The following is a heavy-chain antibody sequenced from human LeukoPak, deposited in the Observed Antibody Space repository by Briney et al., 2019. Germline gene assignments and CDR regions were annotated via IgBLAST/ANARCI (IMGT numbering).Heavy chain of an antibody. CDR1: GFTFSSYA. CDR2: ISYDGSNK. CDR3: ARDQRITMIVVVIGYYFDY. J-gene: IGHJ4*02. D-gene: IGHD3-22*01. Sequence: GGSLRLSCAASGFTFSSYAMPWVRQAPGKGLEWVAVISYDGSNKYYADSVKGRFTISRDNSKNTLYLQMNSLRAEDTAVYYCARDQRITMIVVVIGYYFDYWGQGTLVTVSS. V-gene: IGHV3-30-3*01.